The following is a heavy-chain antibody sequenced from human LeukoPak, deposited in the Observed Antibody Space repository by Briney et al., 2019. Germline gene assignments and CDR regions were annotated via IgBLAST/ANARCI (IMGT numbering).Heavy chain of an antibody. CDR2: ISAYIGNT. J-gene: IGHJ4*02. CDR1: GYTFTSYG. Sequence: ASVKVSCKASGYTFTSYGISWVRQAPGQGLEWMGWISAYIGNTNYAQKLQGRVTMTTDTSTSTAYMELRSLRSDDTAVYYRARPIAVAGTLYFDYWGQGTLVTVSS. CDR3: ARPIAVAGTLYFDY. V-gene: IGHV1-18*04. D-gene: IGHD6-19*01.